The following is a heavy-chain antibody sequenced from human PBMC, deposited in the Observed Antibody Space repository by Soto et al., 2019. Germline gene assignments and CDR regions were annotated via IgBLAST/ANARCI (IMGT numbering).Heavy chain of an antibody. CDR2: IYYSGST. V-gene: IGHV4-59*01. J-gene: IGHJ4*02. CDR3: ARISGGTVAMLVY. CDR1: GGSISSYY. Sequence: QVQLQESGPGLVKPSETLSLTCTVSGGSISSYYWSWIRQPPGKGLEWIGYIYYSGSTNYNPALKCRGTLSVDTPKTQFALKLSSVAAADTAVYYCARISGGTVAMLVYWGQGTLVTVSS. D-gene: IGHD2-15*01.